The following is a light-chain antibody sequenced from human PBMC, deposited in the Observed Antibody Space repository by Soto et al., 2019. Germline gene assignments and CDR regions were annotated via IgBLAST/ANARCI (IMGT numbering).Light chain of an antibody. V-gene: IGKV3-15*01. J-gene: IGKJ2*01. CDR3: QQGYNSPLT. Sequence: EIAMTQSPATLSVSPGERATLSCRASQSISTELAWYQQIPGQPPRLLIYSASTRATGVPARFTGSGSGSQFTLTISGFQSEDFAIYYCQQGYNSPLTFGQATRLEF. CDR1: QSISTE. CDR2: SAS.